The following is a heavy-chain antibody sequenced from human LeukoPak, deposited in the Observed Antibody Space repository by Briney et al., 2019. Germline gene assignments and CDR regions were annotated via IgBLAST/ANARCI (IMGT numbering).Heavy chain of an antibody. J-gene: IGHJ5*02. V-gene: IGHV1-69*04. CDR2: IIPIFGIA. Sequence: SVKVSCKASGGTFSSYAISWVRQAPGQGLEWMGRIIPIFGIANYAQNFQGRVTITADKSTSTAYMELSSLRSEDTAVYYCASVGVVVPAASNWFDPWGQGTLVTVSS. D-gene: IGHD2-2*01. CDR3: ASVGVVVPAASNWFDP. CDR1: GGTFSSYA.